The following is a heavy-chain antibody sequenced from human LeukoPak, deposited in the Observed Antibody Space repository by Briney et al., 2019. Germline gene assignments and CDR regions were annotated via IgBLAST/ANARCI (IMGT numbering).Heavy chain of an antibody. V-gene: IGHV4-61*02. CDR2: IYTSGST. Sequence: SETLSLTCTVSGGSISSGSYYWSWIRQPAGKGLEWIGRIYTSGSTNYNPSLKSRVTISVDTSKNQFSLKLSSVTAADTAVYYCARDILSIAAAGDYWGQGTLVTVSS. D-gene: IGHD6-13*01. CDR3: ARDILSIAAAGDY. CDR1: GGSISSGSYY. J-gene: IGHJ4*02.